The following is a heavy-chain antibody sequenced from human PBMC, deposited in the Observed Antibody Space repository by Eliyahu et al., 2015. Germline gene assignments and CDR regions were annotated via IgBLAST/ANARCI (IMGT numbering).Heavy chain of an antibody. D-gene: IGHD3-3*01. CDR3: ARGWSEQYYDFWSGPLTWDY. CDR1: SGSFSGYY. V-gene: IGHV4-34*01. CDR2: INHSGST. J-gene: IGHJ4*02. Sequence: QVQLQQWGAGLLKPSETLSLTCAVYSGSFSGYYWSWIRQPPGKGLEWIGEINHSGSTNYNPSLKSRVTISVDTSKNQFSLKLSSVTAADTAIYYCARGWSEQYYDFWSGPLTWDYWGQGTLVTVSS.